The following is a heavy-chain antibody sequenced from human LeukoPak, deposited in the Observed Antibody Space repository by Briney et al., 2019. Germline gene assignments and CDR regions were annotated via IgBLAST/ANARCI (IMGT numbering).Heavy chain of an antibody. D-gene: IGHD3-9*01. Sequence: GGSLRLSCAASGFTFSSYEMNWVRQAPGKGLEWVSYISSSGSTIYYADSVKGRFTISRDNSKNTLYLQMNSLRAEDTAVYYCAKDIFMRMTHWFDPWGQGTLVTVSS. CDR2: ISSSGSTI. V-gene: IGHV3-48*03. CDR1: GFTFSSYE. CDR3: AKDIFMRMTHWFDP. J-gene: IGHJ5*02.